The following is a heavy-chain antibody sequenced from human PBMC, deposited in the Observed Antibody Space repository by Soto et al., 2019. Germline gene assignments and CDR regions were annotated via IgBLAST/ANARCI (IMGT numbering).Heavy chain of an antibody. Sequence: GGSLRLSCAASGFSFNIYAMNWVRQAPGGGLEWVSSISSTSTYIFYSDSVKGRFTISRDNAKSSLFLQLNSLRAEDTAVYYCARGYRGVPSQYEVNDAFDIWGQGTIVTVSS. D-gene: IGHD3-10*01. CDR3: ARGYRGVPSQYEVNDAFDI. V-gene: IGHV3-21*01. J-gene: IGHJ3*02. CDR2: ISSTSTYI. CDR1: GFSFNIYA.